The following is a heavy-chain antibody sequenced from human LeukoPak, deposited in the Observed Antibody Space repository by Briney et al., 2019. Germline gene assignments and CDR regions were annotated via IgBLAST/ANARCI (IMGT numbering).Heavy chain of an antibody. CDR1: GFTFSSYA. CDR2: LSGSGGST. J-gene: IGHJ1*01. Sequence: PGGSLRLSGAASGFTFSSYAMSWVRQAPGKGLEWVSALSGSGGSTYYADSVKGRFTISRDNSKNTLYLQMNSLRAEDTAVYYCAKSRARIAVAGTVYFQHWGQGTLVTVSS. V-gene: IGHV3-23*01. D-gene: IGHD6-19*01. CDR3: AKSRARIAVAGTVYFQH.